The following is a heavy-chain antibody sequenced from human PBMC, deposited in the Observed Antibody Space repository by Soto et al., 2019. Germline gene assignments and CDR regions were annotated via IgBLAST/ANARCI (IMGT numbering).Heavy chain of an antibody. CDR1: GFTFSDYW. CDR3: AKLQTPYCISTTCYGAIDM. D-gene: IGHD2-2*01. Sequence: GGSLRLSCAASGFTFSDYWMRWVRQSPGNGLEWVANIKQDGSEKDYVDSLKGRITISRDNGKNSLSLQMKSLRAEDTAVYYCAKLQTPYCISTTCYGAIDMWGQGTMVTVSS. CDR2: IKQDGSEK. J-gene: IGHJ3*02. V-gene: IGHV3-7*01.